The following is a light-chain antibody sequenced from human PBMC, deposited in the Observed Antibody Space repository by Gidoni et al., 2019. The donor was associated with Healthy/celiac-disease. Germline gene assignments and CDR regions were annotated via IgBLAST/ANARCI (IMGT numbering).Light chain of an antibody. J-gene: IGKJ4*01. CDR2: GAS. V-gene: IGKV3-15*01. CDR1: QSVSSN. Sequence: EIVMTQSPATLSVSPGERATLSCRASQSVSSNLAWYQQKPGQAPRLLIYGASTRATGIPARCSGSGSGTEFTLTISSLQSEDFAVDYCQQYNNWPPLTFGGGTKVEIK. CDR3: QQYNNWPPLT.